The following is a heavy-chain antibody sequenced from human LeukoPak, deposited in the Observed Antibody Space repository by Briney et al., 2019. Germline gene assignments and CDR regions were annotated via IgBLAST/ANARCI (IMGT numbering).Heavy chain of an antibody. CDR3: ARDSYGALDY. CDR2: INPNSGGT. V-gene: IGHV1-2*02. D-gene: IGHD1-26*01. J-gene: IGHJ4*02. CDR1: GYTFTEYN. Sequence: GASVKVSCKASGYTFTEYNIHWVRQAPGQGLEWMGWINPNSGGTNYAQKFQGRVTMTRDTSISTAYMELSRLRSDDTAVYYCARDSYGALDYWGQGTLVTVSS.